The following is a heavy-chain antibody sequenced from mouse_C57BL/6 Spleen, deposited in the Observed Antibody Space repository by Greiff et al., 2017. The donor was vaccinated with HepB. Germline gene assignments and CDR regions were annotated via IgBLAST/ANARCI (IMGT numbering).Heavy chain of an antibody. CDR3: ARGTTAVATRGFAY. J-gene: IGHJ3*01. V-gene: IGHV5-4*01. D-gene: IGHD1-1*01. Sequence: EVQLVESGGGLVKPGGSLKLSCAASGFTFSSYAMSWVRQTPEKRLEWVATISDGGSYTYYPDNVKGRFTISRDNAKNNLYLQMSHLKSEDTAMYYCARGTTAVATRGFAYWGQGTLVTVSA. CDR1: GFTFSSYA. CDR2: ISDGGSYT.